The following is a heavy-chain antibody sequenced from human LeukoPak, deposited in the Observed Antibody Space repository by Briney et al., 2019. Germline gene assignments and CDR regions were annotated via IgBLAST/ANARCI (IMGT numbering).Heavy chain of an antibody. V-gene: IGHV4-34*01. Sequence: SETLSLTCAVYGGSFSGYYWSWIRQPPGKGLEWIGEINHSGSTNYSPSLTSRVTISVDTSKNQFSLKLSSVTAADTAVYYCARSGYYDSSGHSELDYWGQGTLVTVSS. CDR2: INHSGST. CDR3: ARSGYYDSSGHSELDY. J-gene: IGHJ4*02. CDR1: GGSFSGYY. D-gene: IGHD3-22*01.